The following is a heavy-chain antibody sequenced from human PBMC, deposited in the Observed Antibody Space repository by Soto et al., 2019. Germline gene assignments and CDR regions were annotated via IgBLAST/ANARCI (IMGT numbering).Heavy chain of an antibody. Sequence: SVKVSCKASGGTFSSYAISWVRQAPGQGLEWMGGIIPIFGTANYAQKFQGRVTITADESTSTAYMELSSLRSEDTAVYYCARAVVRGVRDYYYGMDVWGQGTTVTVYS. J-gene: IGHJ6*02. CDR2: IIPIFGTA. CDR1: GGTFSSYA. D-gene: IGHD3-10*01. CDR3: ARAVVRGVRDYYYGMDV. V-gene: IGHV1-69*13.